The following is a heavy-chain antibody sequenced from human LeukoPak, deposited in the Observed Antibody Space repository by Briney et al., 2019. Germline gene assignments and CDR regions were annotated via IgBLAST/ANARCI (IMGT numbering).Heavy chain of an antibody. CDR2: ISGTSGST. D-gene: IGHD1-26*01. Sequence: GGSLRLSCAASEFTFSNYAMNWVRQAPGTGLEWVSSISGTSGSTYYADSVKGRFTISRDNSKNTLYLQMNSLRAEDTAVYYCAREPGSYYAMGGYFDYWGQGTLVTVSS. V-gene: IGHV3-23*01. CDR1: EFTFSNYA. J-gene: IGHJ4*02. CDR3: AREPGSYYAMGGYFDY.